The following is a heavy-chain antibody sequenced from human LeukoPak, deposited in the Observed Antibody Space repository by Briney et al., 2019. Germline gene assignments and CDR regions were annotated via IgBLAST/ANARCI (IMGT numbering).Heavy chain of an antibody. Sequence: ASVKVSCKASGYTFTSYDINWVRQATGQGLEWMGWMNPNSGNTGYAQKFQGRVTMTRNTSISTAYMELSSLRSEDSSVDYCTRASIFGVASFDDWGQGTLVTVSS. V-gene: IGHV1-8*01. J-gene: IGHJ4*02. CDR3: TRASIFGVASFDD. D-gene: IGHD3-3*01. CDR1: GYTFTSYD. CDR2: MNPNSGNT.